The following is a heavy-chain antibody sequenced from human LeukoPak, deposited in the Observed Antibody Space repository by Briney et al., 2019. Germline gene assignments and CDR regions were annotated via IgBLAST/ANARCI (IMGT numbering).Heavy chain of an antibody. V-gene: IGHV3-30*02. CDR1: GFTFSSYG. J-gene: IGHJ3*02. Sequence: GGSLRLSCAASGFTFSSYGMHWVRQAPGKGLEWVAFIRYDGSNKYYADSVKGRFTISRDNSKNTLYLQMNSLRAEDTAVYYCAKSGYYDILTGYYPDAFDIWGQGTMVTVSS. D-gene: IGHD3-9*01. CDR2: IRYDGSNK. CDR3: AKSGYYDILTGYYPDAFDI.